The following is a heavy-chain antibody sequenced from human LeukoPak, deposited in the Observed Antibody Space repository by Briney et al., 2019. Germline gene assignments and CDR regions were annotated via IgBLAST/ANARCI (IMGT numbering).Heavy chain of an antibody. CDR2: ISYDGNSM. CDR3: ARIIISTKYYSGLDV. V-gene: IGHV3-30*03. D-gene: IGHD3-3*02. J-gene: IGHJ6*02. Sequence: SGGSLRLSCAGSGFTFSTYVIHWVRQTPGKGLEWAALISYDGNSMYYADSVKGRFTISRDNTKNTVYLQMDGLRPEDTAVYYCARIIISTKYYSGLDVWGQGTTVTVSS. CDR1: GFTFSTYV.